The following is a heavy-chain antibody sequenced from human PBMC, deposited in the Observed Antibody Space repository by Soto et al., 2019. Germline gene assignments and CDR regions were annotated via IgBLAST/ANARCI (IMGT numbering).Heavy chain of an antibody. V-gene: IGHV3-23*01. CDR3: AKDLWNYGGYGMDV. J-gene: IGHJ6*02. D-gene: IGHD1-7*01. CDR2: ISGSGGST. Sequence: EVQLLESGGGLVQPGGSLRLSCAASGFTFSSYAMSWVRQAPGKGLEWVSAISGSGGSTYYADSVKGRFTISRDTSKNTLYLQMNSLRAEDTAVYYCAKDLWNYGGYGMDVWGQGTTVTVSS. CDR1: GFTFSSYA.